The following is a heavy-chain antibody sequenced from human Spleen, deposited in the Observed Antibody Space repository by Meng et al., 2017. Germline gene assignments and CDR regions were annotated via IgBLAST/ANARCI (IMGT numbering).Heavy chain of an antibody. D-gene: IGHD4-11*01. CDR3: ARGPTTMAHDFDY. CDR1: GGSFSDYY. J-gene: IGHJ4*02. Sequence: HVHPQRWAAELLNPPRPLSLTWVFSGGSFSDYYWNWIRQPPGKGLEWIGEINHSGSTNYNPSLESRATISVDTSQNNLSLKLSSVTAADSAVYYCARGPTTMAHDFDYWGQGTLVTASS. CDR2: INHSGST. V-gene: IGHV4-34*01.